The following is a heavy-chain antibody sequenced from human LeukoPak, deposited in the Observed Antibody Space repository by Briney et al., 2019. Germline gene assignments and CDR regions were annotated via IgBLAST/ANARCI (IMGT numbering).Heavy chain of an antibody. V-gene: IGHV3-23*01. CDR3: AKNGDRGAYCSGGSCYPYYYYYMDV. Sequence: GGPLRLSCAASGFTFSSYGMSWVRQAPGKGLEWVSAISGTGGTTYYADSVKGRFTISRDNSKNTLYLQMNSLRAEDTAVYCCAKNGDRGAYCSGGSCYPYYYYYMDVWGKGTTVTISS. CDR1: GFTFSSYG. D-gene: IGHD2-15*01. CDR2: ISGTGGTT. J-gene: IGHJ6*03.